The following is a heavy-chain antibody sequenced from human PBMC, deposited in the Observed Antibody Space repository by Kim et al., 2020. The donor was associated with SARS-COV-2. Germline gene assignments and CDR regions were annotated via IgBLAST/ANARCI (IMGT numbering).Heavy chain of an antibody. V-gene: IGHV3-7*01. J-gene: IGHJ3*02. Sequence: GGSLRLSCAASGFTFSSSWMTWVRQAPGKGLEWVANIRADGTVKNYADSVKGRFTVSRDNTKNSLFLQMNGLRAEDTAVYYCSRDQSPYSRDEGPSSTGTTYYDALDIWGQGTEVTVSS. CDR1: GFTFSSSW. CDR2: IRADGTVK. D-gene: IGHD2-2*01. CDR3: SRDQSPYSRDEGPSSTGTTYYDALDI.